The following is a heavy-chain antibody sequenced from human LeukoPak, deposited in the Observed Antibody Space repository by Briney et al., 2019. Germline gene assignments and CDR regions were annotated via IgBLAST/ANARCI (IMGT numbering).Heavy chain of an antibody. D-gene: IGHD6-13*01. Sequence: GGSLRLSCAASGFTFSSYEMNWVRQAPGKGLEWISYIIGSGSIIYYADVVKGRFTISRDNAKNSLYLQMNSLRAEDTAVYYCARWWQQLGSDYWGQGTLVTVSS. CDR3: ARWWQQLGSDY. J-gene: IGHJ4*02. CDR2: IIGSGSII. V-gene: IGHV3-48*03. CDR1: GFTFSSYE.